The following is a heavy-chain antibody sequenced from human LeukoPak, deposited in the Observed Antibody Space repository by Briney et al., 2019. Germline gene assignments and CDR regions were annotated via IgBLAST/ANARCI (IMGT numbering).Heavy chain of an antibody. D-gene: IGHD4-17*01. V-gene: IGHV1-2*04. CDR3: ARDLGDARMDYYYGMDV. Sequence: GASVKVSCKASGYTFTGYYMHWVRQAPGQGLEWMGWINPNSGGTNYAQKFQGWVTMTRDTSISTAYMELSRLRSDDTAVYYCARDLGDARMDYYYGMDVWGQGTTVTVSS. CDR2: INPNSGGT. CDR1: GYTFTGYY. J-gene: IGHJ6*02.